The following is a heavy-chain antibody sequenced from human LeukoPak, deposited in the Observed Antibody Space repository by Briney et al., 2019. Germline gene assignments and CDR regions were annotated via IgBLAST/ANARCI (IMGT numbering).Heavy chain of an antibody. CDR2: IYYSGST. D-gene: IGHD3-10*01. CDR1: GGSFSGYY. V-gene: IGHV4-59*01. CDR3: ARDRDHFDY. Sequence: SETLSLTCAVYGGSFSGYYWSWIRQPPGKGLEWIGYIYYSGSTNYNPSLKSRVTISVDTSKNQFSLKLSSVTAADTAVYYCARDRDHFDYWGQGTLVTVSS. J-gene: IGHJ4*02.